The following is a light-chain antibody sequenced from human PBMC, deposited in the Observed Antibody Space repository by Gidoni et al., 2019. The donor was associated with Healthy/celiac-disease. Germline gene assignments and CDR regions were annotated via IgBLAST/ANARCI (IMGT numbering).Light chain of an antibody. J-gene: IGLJ3*02. CDR2: DDS. CDR1: NIGSKS. Sequence: SYVLTQPPSVSVAPGKTARITCGGNNIGSKSVHWYQQKPGQAPVLVVYDDSDRPSGIPERFSGSHSGNTATMTISRVEAGDEADYYCQVWDSSSDHHWVFGGGTKLTVL. V-gene: IGLV3-21*03. CDR3: QVWDSSSDHHWV.